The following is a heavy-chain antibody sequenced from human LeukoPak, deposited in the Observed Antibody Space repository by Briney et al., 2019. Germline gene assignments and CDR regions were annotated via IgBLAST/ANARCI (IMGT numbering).Heavy chain of an antibody. CDR1: GFTFSYFW. Sequence: GGSLRLSCAASGFTFSYFWMTWVRQAPGKGLEWVANIKDDGSEKYYVDSVKGRFTISRDNYKNTLYLQMNSLRAEDTAVYYCAKGIYSSGWSYFDSWGHGTLVTVSS. CDR2: IKDDGSEK. CDR3: AKGIYSSGWSYFDS. J-gene: IGHJ4*01. D-gene: IGHD6-19*01. V-gene: IGHV3-7*03.